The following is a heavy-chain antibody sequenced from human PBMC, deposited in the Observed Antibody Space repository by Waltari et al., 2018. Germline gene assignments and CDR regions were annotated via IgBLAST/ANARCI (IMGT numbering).Heavy chain of an antibody. J-gene: IGHJ3*02. CDR2: SYYSGST. CDR3: ARYSRKFNDFWSAEGNAFDI. CDR1: GGSINFYH. V-gene: IGHV4-59*01. D-gene: IGHD3-3*01. Sequence: QVQLQESGPGLVKPSETLSLTCTVSGGSINFYHWSWIRQPPGKGLEWIGYSYYSGSTTYNPALQSRVSISIYTSKTHFSLKLTSVTPADTAVYYCARYSRKFNDFWSAEGNAFDIWGQGALVTVSS.